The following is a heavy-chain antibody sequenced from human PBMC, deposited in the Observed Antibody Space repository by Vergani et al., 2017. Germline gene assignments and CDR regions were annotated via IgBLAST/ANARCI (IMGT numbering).Heavy chain of an antibody. Sequence: VQVVETGGGLVQPGGSLRLSCAASGVTVSSNYMSWVRQAPGKGLEWVAVISYDGSNKYYADSVKGRFTISRDNSKNTLYLQMNSLRAEDTAVYYCARGASGDYVSSFDYWGQGTLVTVSS. CDR3: ARGASGDYVSSFDY. J-gene: IGHJ4*02. D-gene: IGHD4-17*01. V-gene: IGHV3-30-3*01. CDR2: ISYDGSNK. CDR1: GVTVSSNY.